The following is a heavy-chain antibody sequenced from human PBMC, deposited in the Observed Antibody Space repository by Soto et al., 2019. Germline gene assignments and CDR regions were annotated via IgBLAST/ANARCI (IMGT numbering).Heavy chain of an antibody. CDR2: IYYTGMT. CDR3: ATGHSSSNGYRQFDY. Sequence: PSETLSLTCTVSGTSISSTNYYWGWIRQPPGKGLEWITSIYYTGMTYYKTSLKSRITISVDTSKNQFSLKLSSVTAADRAVYYCATGHSSSNGYRQFDYLGQGTLVTVSS. D-gene: IGHD6-25*01. J-gene: IGHJ4*02. CDR1: GTSISSTNYY. V-gene: IGHV4-39*01.